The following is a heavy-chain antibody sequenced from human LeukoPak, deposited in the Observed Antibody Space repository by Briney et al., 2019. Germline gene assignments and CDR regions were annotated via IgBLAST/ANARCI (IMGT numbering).Heavy chain of an antibody. D-gene: IGHD3-16*02. CDR2: IIPVFGTT. CDR3: ARGPTGLSYFDF. CDR1: GGTFSIYA. Sequence: GSSVKVSCKASGGTFSIYAVSWERQAPGQGPEWMGRIIPVFGTTNFAEKFEGRVTITTDESKSTVYLELRSLTSEDTAVFFCARGPTGLSYFDFWGQGTQISVSS. V-gene: IGHV1-69*05. J-gene: IGHJ4*02.